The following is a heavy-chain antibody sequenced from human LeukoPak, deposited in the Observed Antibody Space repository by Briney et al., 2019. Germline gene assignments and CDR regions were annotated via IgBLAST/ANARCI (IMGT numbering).Heavy chain of an antibody. CDR2: ISGGGGAT. V-gene: IGHV3-23*01. Sequence: GGSLRLSCAASGSTFSSYAMTWVRQTPGKWLEWVSAISGGGGATYYADSVKGLFTISRDNSKNTLYLQMDSLRAEDTAIYYCAKSLAPCGGSCYEKYYFDYWGQGTLVTVSS. CDR1: GSTFSSYA. J-gene: IGHJ4*02. D-gene: IGHD2-15*01. CDR3: AKSLAPCGGSCYEKYYFDY.